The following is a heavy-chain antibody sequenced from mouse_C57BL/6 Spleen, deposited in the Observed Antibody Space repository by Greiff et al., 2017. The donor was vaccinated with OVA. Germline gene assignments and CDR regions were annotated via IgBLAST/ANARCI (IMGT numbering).Heavy chain of an antibody. D-gene: IGHD1-1*01. V-gene: IGHV5-9-1*02. J-gene: IGHJ4*01. CDR3: TREGYYYGSSYIAMDY. CDR1: GFTFSSYA. Sequence: EVQVVESGEGLVKPGGSLKLSCAASGFTFSSYAMSWVRQTPEKRLEWVAYISSGGDYIYYADTVKGRFTISRDNARNTLYLQISSLKSEDTAMYYCTREGYYYGSSYIAMDYWGQGTSVTVSS. CDR2: ISSGGDYI.